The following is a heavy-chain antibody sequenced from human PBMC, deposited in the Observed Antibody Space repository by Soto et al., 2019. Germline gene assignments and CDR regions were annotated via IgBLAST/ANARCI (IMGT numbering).Heavy chain of an antibody. CDR3: ARETDIVVVVAASLDAFDI. CDR2: IIPILGIA. D-gene: IGHD2-15*01. V-gene: IGHV1-69*04. J-gene: IGHJ3*02. Sequence: SVKVSCKASGGTFSSYTISWVRQAPGQGLEWMGRIIPILGIANYAQKFQGRVTITADKSTSTAYMELSSLRSEDTAVYYCARETDIVVVVAASLDAFDIWGQGTMVTVSS. CDR1: GGTFSSYT.